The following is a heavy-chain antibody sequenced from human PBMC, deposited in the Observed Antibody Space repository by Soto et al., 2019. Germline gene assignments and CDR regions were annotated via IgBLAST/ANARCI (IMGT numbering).Heavy chain of an antibody. CDR3: ARLSYGMDV. CDR1: GYIFKNFG. Sequence: ASVKVSCKASGYIFKNFGIGWVRQAPGLGPEWVGWINVDNGNTKYAEKFQGRVTTTTDTSTNTAYMELTKQTSDDTAVYYCARLSYGMDVWGQGTTVTV. CDR2: INVDNGNT. V-gene: IGHV1-18*01. J-gene: IGHJ6*02.